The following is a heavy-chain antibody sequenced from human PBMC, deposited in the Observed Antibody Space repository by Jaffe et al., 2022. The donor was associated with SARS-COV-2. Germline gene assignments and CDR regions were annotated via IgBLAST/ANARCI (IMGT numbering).Heavy chain of an antibody. CDR3: ARDGPGDSSGYLLRPLYGMDV. J-gene: IGHJ6*02. V-gene: IGHV3-30-3*01. CDR2: ISYDGSNK. Sequence: QVQLVESGGGVVQPGRSLRLSCAASGFTFSSYAMHWVRQAPGKGLEWVAVISYDGSNKYYADSVKGRFTISRDNSKNTLYLQMNSLRAEDTAVYYCARDGPGDSSGYLLRPLYGMDVWGQGTTVTVSS. D-gene: IGHD3-22*01. CDR1: GFTFSSYA.